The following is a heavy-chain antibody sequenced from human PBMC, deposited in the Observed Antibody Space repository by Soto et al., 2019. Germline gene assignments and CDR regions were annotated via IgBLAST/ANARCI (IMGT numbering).Heavy chain of an antibody. Sequence: SETLSLTCTVSGGSMSSGGYYWSWIRQHPGKGLEWIGYIYRSGHAYYNPSLKSRVAISVDTSKNQFSLKVSSVTVADTAVYYCASKNEFSSGSSYYSGLDGWGQGNSVTVCS. D-gene: IGHD3-3*01. CDR1: GGSMSSGGYY. J-gene: IGHJ6*01. V-gene: IGHV4-31*03. CDR3: ASKNEFSSGSSYYSGLDG. CDR2: IYRSGHA.